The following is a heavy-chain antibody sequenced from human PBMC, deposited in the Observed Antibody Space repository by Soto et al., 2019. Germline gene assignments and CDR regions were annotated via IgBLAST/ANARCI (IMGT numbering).Heavy chain of an antibody. Sequence: KSPLASVKVSCKASGYTFTSYGISWVRQAPGQGLEWMGWISAYNGNTNYAQKLQGRVTMTTDTSTSTAYMELGSLRSDDTAVYYWASSAPYTHSPIYYWGQGTLVTVAS. V-gene: IGHV1-18*01. CDR3: ASSAPYTHSPIYY. D-gene: IGHD2-2*02. CDR1: GYTFTSYG. J-gene: IGHJ4*02. CDR2: ISAYNGNT.